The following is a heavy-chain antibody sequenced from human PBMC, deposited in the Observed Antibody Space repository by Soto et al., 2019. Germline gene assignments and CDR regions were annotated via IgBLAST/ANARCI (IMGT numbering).Heavy chain of an antibody. CDR3: ATYGDYLGVNY. V-gene: IGHV4-31*03. J-gene: IGHJ4*02. D-gene: IGHD4-17*01. CDR2: IYYSGTT. Sequence: SETLSLTCTVSGASISSGGYYWNWIRQHPGKGLEWIGSIYYSGTTYYNPSLKSRVTTSMDASQNQFSLKLSSVTAADTAVYYCATYGDYLGVNYWGQGTLVTVSS. CDR1: GASISSGGYY.